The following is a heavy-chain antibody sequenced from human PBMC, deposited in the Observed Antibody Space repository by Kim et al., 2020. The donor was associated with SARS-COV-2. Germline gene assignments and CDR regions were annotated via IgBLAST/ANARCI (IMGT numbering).Heavy chain of an antibody. V-gene: IGHV3-53*01. J-gene: IGHJ4*02. D-gene: IGHD3-16*01. Sequence: ADSVTGRFTISRDKSKNTVYLQMNSLRVEDTAVYCCARDRGGTGAVFDYWGQGTLVTVSS. CDR3: ARDRGGTGAVFDY.